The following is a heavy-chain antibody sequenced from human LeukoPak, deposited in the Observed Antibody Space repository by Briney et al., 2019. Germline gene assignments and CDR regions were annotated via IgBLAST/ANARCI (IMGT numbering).Heavy chain of an antibody. Sequence: GGSLRLSCAVSGFNVSDNYMSWVRQAPGKGLEWVSLIYSDDTTLYADSAKGRFTISRDISKNTLYLQMNSLRAEDTAMDYCSXRAGGYSHPYDYWGQGILVSVSS. CDR1: GFNVSDNY. CDR2: IYSDDTT. CDR3: SXRAGGYSHPYDY. D-gene: IGHD4-23*01. V-gene: IGHV3-53*01. J-gene: IGHJ4*02.